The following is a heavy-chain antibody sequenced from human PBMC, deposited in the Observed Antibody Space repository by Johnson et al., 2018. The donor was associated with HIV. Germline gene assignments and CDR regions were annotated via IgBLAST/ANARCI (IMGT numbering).Heavy chain of an antibody. CDR1: GFTFSDYY. D-gene: IGHD1-7*01. CDR3: AREANWDCDPAALGI. Sequence: QVQLVESGGGVVPPGGSLRLSCAASGFTFSDYYMSWIRQAPGKGLEWVAFIRYDGSNKYYADSVKGRFTISRDSSKNTLYRQMNSLRAEDTAVYYCAREANWDCDPAALGIWCQGTMVTVSS. V-gene: IGHV3-30*02. J-gene: IGHJ3*02. CDR2: IRYDGSNK.